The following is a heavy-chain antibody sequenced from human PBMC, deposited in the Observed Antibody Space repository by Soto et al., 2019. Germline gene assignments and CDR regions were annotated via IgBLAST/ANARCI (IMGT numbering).Heavy chain of an antibody. D-gene: IGHD3-3*01. CDR2: IWYDGSNK. CDR1: GFTFSSYG. J-gene: IGHJ6*02. Sequence: GGSLRLSCAASGFTFSSYGMHWVRQAPGKGLEWVAVIWYDGSNKYYADSVKGRFTISRDNSKNTLYLQMNSLRAEDTAVYYCAREMVYDFWSGYPPGYGMDVWGQGTTVTVSS. V-gene: IGHV3-33*01. CDR3: AREMVYDFWSGYPPGYGMDV.